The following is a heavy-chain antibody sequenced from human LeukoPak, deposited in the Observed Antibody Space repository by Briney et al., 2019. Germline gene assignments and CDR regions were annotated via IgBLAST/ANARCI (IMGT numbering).Heavy chain of an antibody. CDR1: GFTFSDYY. CDR2: ISSSGSTI. V-gene: IGHV3-11*01. Sequence: PGGSLRLSCAASGFTFSDYYMSWIRQAPGKGLEWVSYISSSGSTIYYADSVKGRFTISRDNAKNSLYLQMNSLRAEDTAVYYCASRTDYYGSGSPLDYWGQGTLVTVSS. D-gene: IGHD3-10*01. CDR3: ASRTDYYGSGSPLDY. J-gene: IGHJ4*02.